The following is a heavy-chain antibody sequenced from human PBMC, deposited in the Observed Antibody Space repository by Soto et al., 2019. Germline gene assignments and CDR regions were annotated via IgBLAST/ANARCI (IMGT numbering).Heavy chain of an antibody. Sequence: TSETLSLTCTVSGGSISSSSYYWGWIRQPPGKGLEWIGSIYYSGSTYYNPSLKSRVTISVDTSKNQFSLKLSSVTAADTAVYYCASLWGYSGYDSSNYFDYWGQGTLVTVS. V-gene: IGHV4-39*01. D-gene: IGHD5-12*01. CDR1: GGSISSSSYY. J-gene: IGHJ4*02. CDR3: ASLWGYSGYDSSNYFDY. CDR2: IYYSGST.